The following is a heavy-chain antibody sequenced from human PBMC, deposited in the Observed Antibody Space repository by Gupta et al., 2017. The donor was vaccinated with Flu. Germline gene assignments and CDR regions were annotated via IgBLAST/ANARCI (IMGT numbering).Heavy chain of an antibody. CDR1: GASISDSNFY. D-gene: IGHD3-22*01. CDR2: AYFSGST. J-gene: IGHJ2*01. CDR3: ARSPVVVRRYWYFDL. Sequence: QVRMQESGPGLVKPSETLSLSCAVSGASISDSNFYWGWVRQSPGKGLEWIGNAYFSGSTYYIPSLKGRVAVSVDTSKNEVSLRLTSVTATDSGIYYCARSPVVVRRYWYFDLWGRGALVTVSS. V-gene: IGHV4-39*01.